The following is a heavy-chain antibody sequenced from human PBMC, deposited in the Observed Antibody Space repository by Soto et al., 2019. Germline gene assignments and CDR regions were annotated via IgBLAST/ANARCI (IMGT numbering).Heavy chain of an antibody. Sequence: EVQLVESGGGLVQAGGSLRLSCAASGFTFSSYSMNWVRQAPGKGLEWVSHISSSSSTIYYADSVKGRFTISRDNAKNSLYLQMNSLSAEDTAVYYCAKYGYGSGSYYNYYYMDVWGKGTTVAVSS. CDR1: GFTFSSYS. D-gene: IGHD3-10*01. CDR2: ISSSSSTI. V-gene: IGHV3-48*01. CDR3: AKYGYGSGSYYNYYYMDV. J-gene: IGHJ6*03.